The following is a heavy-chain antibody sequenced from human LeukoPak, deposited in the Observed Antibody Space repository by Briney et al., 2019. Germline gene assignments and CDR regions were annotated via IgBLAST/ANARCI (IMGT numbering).Heavy chain of an antibody. Sequence: PGGSPRLSCAASGFTFSSYAMSWVRQAPGKGLEWVSAISGSGGSTYYADSVKGRFTISRDNSKNTLYLQMNSLRAEDTAVYYCAKVIAARLGGFNYWGQGTLVTVSS. V-gene: IGHV3-23*01. CDR2: ISGSGGST. CDR3: AKVIAARLGGFNY. CDR1: GFTFSSYA. D-gene: IGHD6-6*01. J-gene: IGHJ4*02.